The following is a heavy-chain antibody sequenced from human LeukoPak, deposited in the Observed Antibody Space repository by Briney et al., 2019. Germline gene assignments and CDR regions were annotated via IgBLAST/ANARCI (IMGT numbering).Heavy chain of an antibody. J-gene: IGHJ4*02. D-gene: IGHD6-6*01. Sequence: ASETLSLTCTVSGGSISRYYWSWIRQPAGKALEWIGYIYYSGSTNYNPSLKSRVTISVDTSKNQFSLKLSSVTAADTAVYYCATIAGSSSYWGQGTLVTVSS. CDR3: ATIAGSSSY. CDR1: GGSISRYY. V-gene: IGHV4-59*08. CDR2: IYYSGST.